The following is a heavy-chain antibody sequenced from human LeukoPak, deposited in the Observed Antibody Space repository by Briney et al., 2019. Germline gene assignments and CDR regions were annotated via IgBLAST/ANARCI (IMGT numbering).Heavy chain of an antibody. CDR2: ISAYNGNT. D-gene: IGHD1-26*01. Sequence: GASVKVSCKASGGTFSSYAISWVRQAPGQGLEWMGWISAYNGNTNYAQKLQGRVTLTTDTSTTTAYMELRSLRSDDTAVYYCAREGGGYYFDYWGQGTLVTVSS. CDR1: GGTFSSYA. CDR3: AREGGGYYFDY. J-gene: IGHJ4*02. V-gene: IGHV1-18*01.